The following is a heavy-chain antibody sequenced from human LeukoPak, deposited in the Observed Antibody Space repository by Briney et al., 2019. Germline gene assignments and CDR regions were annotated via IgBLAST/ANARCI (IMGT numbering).Heavy chain of an antibody. CDR3: AREASDWPNNWFDT. V-gene: IGHV3-33*01. CDR2: ILSDGSKE. J-gene: IGHJ5*02. CDR1: GFTFSSYG. D-gene: IGHD2-21*02. Sequence: QPGGSLRLSCAASGFTFSSYGMHWVRQAPGKGLEWVAVILSDGSKEFYTDSVKGRFTISRDNSKNTLYLQMSSLRAEDTAIYYCAREASDWPNNWFDTWGQGTLVTVSS.